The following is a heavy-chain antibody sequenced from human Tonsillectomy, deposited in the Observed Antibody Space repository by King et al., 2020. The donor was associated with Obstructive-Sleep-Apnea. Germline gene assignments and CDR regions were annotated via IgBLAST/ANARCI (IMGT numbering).Heavy chain of an antibody. J-gene: IGHJ6*02. CDR1: GFTFSTYA. Sequence: VQLVESGGGLVQPGGSLRLSCAASGFTFSTYAMTWVRQSPGKGLEWVSATGNSGVITYYADSVKGRFTISRDNSKNTLFLQMHSLRADDTAVYFCAKANSGFYGFGMDVWGQGTAVTVSS. CDR2: TGNSGVIT. V-gene: IGHV3-23*04. CDR3: AKANSGFYGFGMDV. D-gene: IGHD3-10*01.